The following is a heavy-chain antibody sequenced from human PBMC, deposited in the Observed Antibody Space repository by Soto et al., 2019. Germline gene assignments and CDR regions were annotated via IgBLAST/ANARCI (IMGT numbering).Heavy chain of an antibody. CDR2: LSYEGSEE. V-gene: IGHV3-30*03. CDR1: GFNFGVFG. Sequence: GGSLRLSCAASGFNFGVFGMHCVRQAPGKGLEWLSVLSYEGSEEYYADSGRGRFTISRDNSKNTLFLQMDSLRVDDTGVYYCALTRRSSLLEVAGPGFEYWGQGTLVTVSS. D-gene: IGHD6-19*01. CDR3: ALTRRSSLLEVAGPGFEY. J-gene: IGHJ4*02.